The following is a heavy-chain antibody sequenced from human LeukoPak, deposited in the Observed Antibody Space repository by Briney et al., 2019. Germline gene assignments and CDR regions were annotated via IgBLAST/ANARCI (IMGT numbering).Heavy chain of an antibody. Sequence: GGSLRLSCAASGFTFSSYAMHWVRQAPGKGLEWVAVISYDGSNKYYADSVKGRFTISRDNSKNTLYLQMNSLRAEDTAVYYCAKDFVDWQTDYWGQGTLVTVSS. CDR1: GFTFSSYA. D-gene: IGHD3-9*01. J-gene: IGHJ4*02. CDR2: ISYDGSNK. CDR3: AKDFVDWQTDY. V-gene: IGHV3-30-3*01.